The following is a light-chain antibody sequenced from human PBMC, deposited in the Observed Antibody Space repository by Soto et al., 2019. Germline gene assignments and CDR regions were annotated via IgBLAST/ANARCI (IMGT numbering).Light chain of an antibody. CDR3: QQLNSYVVA. CDR2: AAS. CDR1: QDVSRY. V-gene: IGKV1-9*01. Sequence: DIQLTQSPSFLSASVGDRVTITCRASQDVSRYLAWYQQKPGKAPNLLIYAASTLRSGVPSRVSGSGSETEFTLTISSLQPEDFATYYCQQLNSYVVAFGPGTKVDIK. J-gene: IGKJ3*01.